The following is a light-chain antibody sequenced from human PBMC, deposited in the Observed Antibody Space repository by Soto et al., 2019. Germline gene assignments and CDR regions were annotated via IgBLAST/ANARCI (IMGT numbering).Light chain of an antibody. J-gene: IGKJ1*01. CDR2: KAS. Sequence: DIQMTQSPSTLSASVGDRVTITCRASQSISSWLAWYQQKPGKAPKLLIYKASSLETGVPSRFSGSGSGTEFTLIISSLQPADFASYYCQQYGSSSPWTFGQGNKVELK. V-gene: IGKV1-5*03. CDR3: QQYGSSSPWT. CDR1: QSISSW.